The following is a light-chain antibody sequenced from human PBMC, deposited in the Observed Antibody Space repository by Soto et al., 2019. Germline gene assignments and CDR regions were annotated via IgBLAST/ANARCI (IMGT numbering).Light chain of an antibody. V-gene: IGLV2-11*01. J-gene: IGLJ2*01. CDR1: SNDVGGYNY. Sequence: QSALTQPASVSGSPGQSITISCTGTSNDVGGYNYVSWYQQHPGKAPKLMIYDVSKRPSGVPDRFSGSKSGNTASLTISGLQAEDEADYYCCSYAGSYTVFGGGTQLTVL. CDR3: CSYAGSYTV. CDR2: DVS.